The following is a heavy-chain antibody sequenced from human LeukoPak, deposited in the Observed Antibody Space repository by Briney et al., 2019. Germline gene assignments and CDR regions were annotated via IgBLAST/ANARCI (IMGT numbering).Heavy chain of an antibody. V-gene: IGHV3-74*01. CDR3: ARATNDAFNI. J-gene: IGHJ3*02. CDR2: IKTDGRST. Sequence: QPGGSLRLSFAASGFTFSSYWMHWVRQAPGKGPVWVSLIKTDGRSTSYADSVKGRFTISRDNAKNTLYLQMNSLRAEDTAVYYCARATNDAFNIWGQGTMVTVSS. D-gene: IGHD1-1*01. CDR1: GFTFSSYW.